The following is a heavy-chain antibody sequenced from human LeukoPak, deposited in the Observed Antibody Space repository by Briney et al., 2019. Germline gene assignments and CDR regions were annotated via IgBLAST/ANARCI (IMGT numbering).Heavy chain of an antibody. J-gene: IGHJ6*03. V-gene: IGHV1-69*05. CDR2: IIPIFGTA. CDR1: GGTFSSYA. D-gene: IGHD5-24*01. CDR3: ARDYRRWLQPPTYYYYYYMDV. Sequence: ASAKVSCKASGGTFSSYAISWVRQAPGQGLEWMGGIIPIFGTANYAQKFQGRVTITTDESTSTAYMELSSLRSEDTAVYYCARDYRRWLQPPTYYYYYYMDVWGKGTTVTVSS.